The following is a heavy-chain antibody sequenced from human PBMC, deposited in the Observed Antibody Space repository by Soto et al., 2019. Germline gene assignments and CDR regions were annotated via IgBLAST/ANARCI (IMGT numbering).Heavy chain of an antibody. CDR3: ARDVYDILTGYYRTDAFDI. CDR2: INPNSGGT. J-gene: IGHJ3*02. D-gene: IGHD3-9*01. Sequence: QVQLVQSGAEVKKPGASVKVSCKASGYTFTGYYMHWVRQAPGQGLEWMGWINPNSGGTNYAQKFQGWVTMTRDTSLSTAYMELSRLRSDDTAVYYCARDVYDILTGYYRTDAFDIWGQGTMVTVSS. CDR1: GYTFTGYY. V-gene: IGHV1-2*04.